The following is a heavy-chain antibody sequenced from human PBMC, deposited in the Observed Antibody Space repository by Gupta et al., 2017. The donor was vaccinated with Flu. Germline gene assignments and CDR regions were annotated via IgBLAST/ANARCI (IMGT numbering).Heavy chain of an antibody. D-gene: IGHD3-9*01. V-gene: IGHV3-72*01. J-gene: IGHJ4*02. CDR3: ARAFTIVTDQFDY. Sequence: EVQLVESGGGLVQPGGSLRLSCAASGFTFSDHYMAWVRQVPGKGPEWVGRVRTKAKGYTTEYAASVQGRFTISRDDSRNSVHLQMNNLRIEDTAVYYCARAFTIVTDQFDYWGQGTLVTVSS. CDR2: VRTKAKGYTT. CDR1: GFTFSDHY.